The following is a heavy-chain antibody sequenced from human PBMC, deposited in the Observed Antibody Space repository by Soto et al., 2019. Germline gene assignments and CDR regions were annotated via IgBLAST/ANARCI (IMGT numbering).Heavy chain of an antibody. Sequence: SETLSLTCAVYGGSFSGYYWSWIRQPPGKGLEWIGEINHSGSTNYNPSLKSRVTISVDTSKNQFSLKLSSVTAADTAVYYCARESPDVAGTFDYWGQGTLVTVSS. CDR2: INHSGST. CDR1: GGSFSGYY. V-gene: IGHV4-34*01. CDR3: ARESPDVAGTFDY. D-gene: IGHD6-19*01. J-gene: IGHJ4*02.